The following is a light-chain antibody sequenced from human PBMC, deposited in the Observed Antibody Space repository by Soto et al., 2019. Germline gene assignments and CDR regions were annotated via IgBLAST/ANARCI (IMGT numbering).Light chain of an antibody. CDR2: KAS. CDR3: QQDDTPFPT. J-gene: IGKJ1*01. V-gene: IGKV1-5*03. CDR1: QSISSW. Sequence: DTQMTQSPSTLSASVGDRVTITCRASQSISSWLAWYQQRPGSAPQLLIYKASTLKSGVPSRFSGGGSGTEFTLTISSLQPDDFATYYCQQDDTPFPTFGQGTKVEI.